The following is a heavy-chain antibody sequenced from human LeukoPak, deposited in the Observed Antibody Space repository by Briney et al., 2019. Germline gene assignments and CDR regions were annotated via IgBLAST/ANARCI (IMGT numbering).Heavy chain of an antibody. CDR2: ISAYNGNT. CDR1: GYTFTSYG. Sequence: ASVNVSCKASGYTFTSYGISWVRQAPGQGLEWMGWISAYNGNTNYAQKLQGRVTMTTDTSTSTAYMELRSLRSDDTAVYYCATYDSSGYYRTKAVDYWGQGTLVTVSS. J-gene: IGHJ4*02. CDR3: ATYDSSGYYRTKAVDY. D-gene: IGHD3-22*01. V-gene: IGHV1-18*01.